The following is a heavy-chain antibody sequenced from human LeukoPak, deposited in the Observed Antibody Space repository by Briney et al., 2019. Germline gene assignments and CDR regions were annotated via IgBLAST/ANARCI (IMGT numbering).Heavy chain of an antibody. V-gene: IGHV1-46*01. D-gene: IGHD1-14*01. CDR1: GYTFTSYY. Sequence: GASVKVSCKASGYTFTSYYMHWVRQAPGQGLEWMGIINPSGGSTSYAQKFQGRVTMSEDTSKNQLSLKLRSLTAADTAVYYCASLESGNRWSYFDLWGQGTLVTVSS. CDR3: ASLESGNRWSYFDL. CDR2: INPSGGST. J-gene: IGHJ4*02.